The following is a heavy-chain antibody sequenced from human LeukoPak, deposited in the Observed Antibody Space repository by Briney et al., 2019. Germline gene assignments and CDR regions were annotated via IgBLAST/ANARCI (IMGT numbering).Heavy chain of an antibody. CDR3: AKDQRSIAVAGYFDY. V-gene: IGHV3-23*01. CDR1: EFTYSSYA. D-gene: IGHD6-19*01. J-gene: IGHJ4*02. Sequence: GGSLRLSCAASEFTYSSYAMSWVRQAPGKGLEWVSGISYSGGSTYYADSVKGRFTISRDNSKNTLYLQMNSLRAEDTAVYYCAKDQRSIAVAGYFDYWGQGTLVTVSS. CDR2: ISYSGGST.